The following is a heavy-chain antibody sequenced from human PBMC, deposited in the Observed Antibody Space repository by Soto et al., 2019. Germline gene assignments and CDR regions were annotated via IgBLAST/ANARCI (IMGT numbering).Heavy chain of an antibody. J-gene: IGHJ3*02. D-gene: IGHD3-22*01. Sequence: GGSLRLSCAASGFTFSSYGMHWGRQAPGKGLEWVAVISYDGSNKYYADSVKGRFTISRDNSKNTLYLQMNSLRAEDTAVYYCAKALYYYDSSGPNAFDIWGQGTMVTVSS. CDR3: AKALYYYDSSGPNAFDI. CDR1: GFTFSSYG. CDR2: ISYDGSNK. V-gene: IGHV3-30*18.